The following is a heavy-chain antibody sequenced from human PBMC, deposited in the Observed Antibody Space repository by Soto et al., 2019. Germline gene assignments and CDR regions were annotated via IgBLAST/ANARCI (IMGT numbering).Heavy chain of an antibody. V-gene: IGHV3-30-3*01. CDR2: ISTDENKT. Sequence: PGGSLRLSCAASGFTFRSYHLHWVRQAPGKGLEWVATISTDENKTYYTDSVKGRFTISRDNSKNTLYLQVNSLRAEDTAVYYCARAMDTAMTSKDNWFDPWGQGTLVTVSS. D-gene: IGHD5-18*01. CDR1: GFTFRSYH. J-gene: IGHJ5*02. CDR3: ARAMDTAMTSKDNWFDP.